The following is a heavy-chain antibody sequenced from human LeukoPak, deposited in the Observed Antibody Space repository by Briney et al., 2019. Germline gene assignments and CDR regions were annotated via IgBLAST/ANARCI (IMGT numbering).Heavy chain of an antibody. CDR1: GFTFSSYA. CDR2: ISGSGGNT. Sequence: GGSLRVSCAASGFTFSSYAMSWVRQAPGKGLEWVSGISGSGGNTYYADSVKGRFTISRDNAKNSLYLQMNSLRAEDTAVYYCARGRGSGWGYWGQGTLVTVSS. CDR3: ARGRGSGWGY. V-gene: IGHV3-23*01. D-gene: IGHD6-19*01. J-gene: IGHJ4*02.